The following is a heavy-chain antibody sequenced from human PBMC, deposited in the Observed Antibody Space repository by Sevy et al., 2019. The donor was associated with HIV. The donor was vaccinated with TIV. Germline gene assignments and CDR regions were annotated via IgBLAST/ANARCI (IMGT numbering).Heavy chain of an antibody. J-gene: IGHJ3*02. CDR2: ISGRGDTT. D-gene: IGHD3-16*01. CDR1: GFTFSYYA. CDR3: AKEGYRLPGADAIDI. V-gene: IGHV3-23*01. Sequence: GGSLRLSCAASGFTFSYYAMTWVRQAPGKGLEWVSAISGRGDTTYYAESVKGRFTISRDDSGGTLFLQITGLGAEDTAIYFCAKEGYRLPGADAIDIWGQGTMVTVSS.